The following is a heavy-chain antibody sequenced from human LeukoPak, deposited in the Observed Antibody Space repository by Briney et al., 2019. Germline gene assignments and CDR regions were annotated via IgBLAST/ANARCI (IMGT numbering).Heavy chain of an antibody. D-gene: IGHD4-23*01. CDR1: GFTFSGSA. V-gene: IGHV3-73*01. CDR3: TTLYGGNQGGDFDY. J-gene: IGHJ4*02. Sequence: GGSLRLSCAASGFTFSGSAIHWVRQASGKGLEWVGRIRSKANSYATAYAASVKGRFTISRDDSKNTAYLQMNSLKTEDTAVYYCTTLYGGNQGGDFDYWGQGTLVTVSS. CDR2: IRSKANSYAT.